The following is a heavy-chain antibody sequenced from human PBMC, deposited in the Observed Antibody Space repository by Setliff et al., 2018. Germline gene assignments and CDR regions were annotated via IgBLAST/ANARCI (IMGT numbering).Heavy chain of an antibody. CDR2: INHSGST. CDR3: ARFRRGVALGWFDP. CDR1: GGSFSGYY. V-gene: IGHV4-34*01. D-gene: IGHD3-10*01. Sequence: LSLTCAVYGGSFSGYYWSWIRQPPGEGLEWIGEINHSGSTNYNPSLKSRVTISVDTSKNQFSLKLSSVTAADTAVYYCARFRRGVALGWFDPWGQGTLVTVSS. J-gene: IGHJ5*02.